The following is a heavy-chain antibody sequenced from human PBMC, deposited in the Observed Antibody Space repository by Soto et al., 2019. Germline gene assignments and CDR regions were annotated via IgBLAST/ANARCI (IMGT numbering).Heavy chain of an antibody. CDR1: GGSGSSYH. CDR3: ASDSTGWFDP. Sequence: SETLSLTSTVSGGSGSSYHSSWIRQPAGKGLEWIGRFYTSGNTNYNPSLKSRVTMSLDTSKNQCSLKLSSVTAADTAVYFCASDSTGWFDPWGQGTLVTVSS. J-gene: IGHJ5*02. CDR2: FYTSGNT. D-gene: IGHD7-27*01. V-gene: IGHV4-4*07.